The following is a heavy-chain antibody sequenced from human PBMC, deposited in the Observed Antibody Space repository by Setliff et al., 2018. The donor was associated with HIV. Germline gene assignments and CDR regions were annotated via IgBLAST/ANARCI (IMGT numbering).Heavy chain of an antibody. Sequence: GGSLRLSCAASGFTLTDYPMHWVRQAPGNGLEWVAVIASHGNWHDYAASVKGRFTISRDTSRNTLYLQMNSLRVEYSALYYCARENNFDYWGQGTLVTVSS. CDR3: ARENNFDY. V-gene: IGHV3-30*04. CDR1: GFTLTDYP. CDR2: IASHGNWH. J-gene: IGHJ4*02.